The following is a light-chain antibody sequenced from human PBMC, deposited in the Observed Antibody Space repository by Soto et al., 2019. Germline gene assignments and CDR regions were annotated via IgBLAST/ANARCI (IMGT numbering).Light chain of an antibody. J-gene: IGKJ4*01. Sequence: DIQMTQSPSSLSASVGDRVTITCRASQGISNYLAWYQQKPGKVPKLLIYAASTLKSGVPSRFSGSGSGTDFTLTISSLQPEDVATYYCQKYNSAPLTFGGGTKVEI. CDR3: QKYNSAPLT. V-gene: IGKV1-27*01. CDR2: AAS. CDR1: QGISNY.